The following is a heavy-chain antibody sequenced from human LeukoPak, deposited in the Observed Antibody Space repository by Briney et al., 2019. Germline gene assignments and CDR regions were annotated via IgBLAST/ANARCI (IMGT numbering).Heavy chain of an antibody. Sequence: SETLSLTXAVSGGSISSYYWSWIRQPPGKGLEGIGYIYYSGSTNYNPSLKSRVTISVDTYKNQFSLKLSSVTAADTAVYYCARVEKAGYFDYWGQGTLVTVSS. CDR1: GGSISSYY. CDR3: ARVEKAGYFDY. J-gene: IGHJ4*02. D-gene: IGHD6-19*01. CDR2: IYYSGST. V-gene: IGHV4-59*01.